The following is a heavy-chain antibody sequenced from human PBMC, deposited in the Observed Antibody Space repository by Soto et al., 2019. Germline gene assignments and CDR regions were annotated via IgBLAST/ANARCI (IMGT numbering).Heavy chain of an antibody. D-gene: IGHD1-7*01. Sequence: ASVKVSCKASGYTFTSYYMHWVRQAPGQGLEWMGIINPSGGSTSYAQKFQGRVTMTRDTSTSTVYMELSSLRSEDTAVYYCAGQTGTPGYDYYMDVWGKGTTVTVSS. J-gene: IGHJ6*03. CDR1: GYTFTSYY. CDR3: AGQTGTPGYDYYMDV. CDR2: INPSGGST. V-gene: IGHV1-46*03.